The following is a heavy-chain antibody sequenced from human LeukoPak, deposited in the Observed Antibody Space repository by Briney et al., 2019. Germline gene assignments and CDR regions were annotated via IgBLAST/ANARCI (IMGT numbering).Heavy chain of an antibody. D-gene: IGHD6-19*01. CDR1: GVSFSNYA. J-gene: IGHJ5*02. CDR3: ASSTTVAGTFWFDP. V-gene: IGHV3-30*04. Sequence: PGGSLRLSCAPSGVSFSNYALDWVRQAPGKGLEWVAAISYDGTKTYYTYSVKGRFTIPRDDPDNTLSLQMDSLRGEDSGLYYCASSTTVAGTFWFDPWGQGTLVIVSS. CDR2: ISYDGTKT.